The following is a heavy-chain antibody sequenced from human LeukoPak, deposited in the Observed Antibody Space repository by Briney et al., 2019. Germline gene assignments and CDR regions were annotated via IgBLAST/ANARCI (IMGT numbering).Heavy chain of an antibody. CDR3: ARILNGIGASSKSNGMDV. CDR2: INPNSGGT. D-gene: IGHD1-26*01. Sequence: ASVKVSCKASGYTLTDYYMHWVRQAPGQGLEWMGWINPNSGGTNYAQKFQGRVTMTRDTSISTAYVELSRLTSDDTAVYYCARILNGIGASSKSNGMDVWGQGTTVTVSS. V-gene: IGHV1-2*02. CDR1: GYTLTDYY. J-gene: IGHJ6*02.